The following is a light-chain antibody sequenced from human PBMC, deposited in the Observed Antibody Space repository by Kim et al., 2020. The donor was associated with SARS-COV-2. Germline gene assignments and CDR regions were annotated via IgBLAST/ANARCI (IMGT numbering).Light chain of an antibody. J-gene: IGLJ2*01. CDR1: KLGDKY. CDR3: QAWDSSTVV. V-gene: IGLV3-1*01. Sequence: VSPGQTASIPCSGDKLGDKYACWYQKKPGQSPVLVIYQDSQRPSGIPERFSGSNSGNTATLTISGTQAMDEADYYCQAWDSSTVVFGGGTQLTVL. CDR2: QDS.